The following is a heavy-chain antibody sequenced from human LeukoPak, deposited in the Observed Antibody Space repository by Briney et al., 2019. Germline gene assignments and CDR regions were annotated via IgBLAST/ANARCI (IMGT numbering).Heavy chain of an antibody. J-gene: IGHJ4*02. Sequence: GGSLRLSCAASGFTFSSYSMNWVRQAPGKGLEWVSSISSSSSYIYYAGSVKGRFTISRDNAKNSLYLQMNSLRAEDTAVYYCAKRPNSRVTTRGFFDYWGQGTLVTVSS. D-gene: IGHD4-17*01. V-gene: IGHV3-21*01. CDR2: ISSSSSYI. CDR3: AKRPNSRVTTRGFFDY. CDR1: GFTFSSYS.